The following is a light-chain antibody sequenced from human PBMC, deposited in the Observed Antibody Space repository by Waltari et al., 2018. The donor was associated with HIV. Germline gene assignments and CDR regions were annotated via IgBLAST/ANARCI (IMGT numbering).Light chain of an antibody. CDR2: QGE. V-gene: IGLV3-1*01. CDR1: RLEENY. CDR3: QAWGNSTAL. J-gene: IGLJ2*01. Sequence: LSQPPSLYVSPVITASITCSGDRLEENYVCWFQQSPGPSPVEVIHQGEKRPSGVPERFSGSNSGNTATLTISGTQTVDEAEYYCQAWGNSTALFGGGTKLSVL.